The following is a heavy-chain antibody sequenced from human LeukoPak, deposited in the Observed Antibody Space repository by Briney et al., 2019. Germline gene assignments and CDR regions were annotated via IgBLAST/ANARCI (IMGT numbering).Heavy chain of an antibody. CDR1: GGSISSGGYS. CDR2: IYHSGST. CDR3: ARNFPYDSSGYYLYYFDY. J-gene: IGHJ4*02. V-gene: IGHV4-30-2*01. Sequence: PSETLSLTCAVSGGSISSGGYSWSWIRQPPGKGLEWIGYIYHSGSTYYNPSLKSRVTISVDRSKNQFSLKLSSVTAADTAVYYCARNFPYDSSGYYLYYFDYWGQGTLVTVSS. D-gene: IGHD3-22*01.